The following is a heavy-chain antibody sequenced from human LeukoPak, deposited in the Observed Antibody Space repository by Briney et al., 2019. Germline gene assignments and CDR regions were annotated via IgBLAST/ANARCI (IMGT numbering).Heavy chain of an antibody. J-gene: IGHJ4*02. V-gene: IGHV3-7*01. D-gene: IGHD6-19*01. CDR1: GFTFSSYW. CDR3: ARGSSGWYAGEADY. Sequence: PGGSLRLSCAASGFTFSSYWMSWVRQAPGKGLEWVANIKQDGSEKYYVDSVKGRFTISRDNAKNSLYLQMNSLGAEDTAVYYCARGSSGWYAGEADYWGQGTLVTVSS. CDR2: IKQDGSEK.